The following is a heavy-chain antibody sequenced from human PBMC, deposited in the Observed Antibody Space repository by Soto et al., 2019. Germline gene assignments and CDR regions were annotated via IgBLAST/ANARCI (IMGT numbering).Heavy chain of an antibody. Sequence: EVQLVESGGDLVQPGGSLRLSCAASGFTFSNFWMRWVRQAPGKGLEWVANIKHDGSEKNYVDSVKGRFTISRDNAKNSLYLQMNSLRAEDTAVYYCARDRYSRGWYVASDCWGQGTLVTVSS. J-gene: IGHJ4*02. CDR3: ARDRYSRGWYVASDC. CDR1: GFTFSNFW. D-gene: IGHD6-19*01. CDR2: IKHDGSEK. V-gene: IGHV3-7*01.